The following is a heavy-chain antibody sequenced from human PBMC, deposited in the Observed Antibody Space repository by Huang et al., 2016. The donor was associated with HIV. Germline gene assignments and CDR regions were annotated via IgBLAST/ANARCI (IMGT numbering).Heavy chain of an antibody. V-gene: IGHV1-69*01. Sequence: QVQLVQSGAEVKKPGSSVKVSCKASGGTFSSYAISWVRQAPGQGLEWMGGIIPIFDAANYAQKVQGRVTITADESTSTAYMELSSLRSEDTAVYYCARAGEAYYDSSGYYYFDYWGQGTLVTVSS. J-gene: IGHJ4*02. D-gene: IGHD3-22*01. CDR3: ARAGEAYYDSSGYYYFDY. CDR2: IIPIFDAA. CDR1: GGTFSSYA.